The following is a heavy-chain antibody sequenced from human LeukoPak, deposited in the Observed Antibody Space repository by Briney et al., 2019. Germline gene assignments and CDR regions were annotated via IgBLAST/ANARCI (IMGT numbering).Heavy chain of an antibody. D-gene: IGHD2-2*01. V-gene: IGHV3-7*03. Sequence: GGSLRLSCTASGFTFSTNWMAWVRQAPGKGLEWVANIKEDGSETYYVDSVKGRFTISRDNAKNSVYQQMSSLRAEDTAVYYCARDPDCTTTSCFDYWGQGTLVTVSS. J-gene: IGHJ4*02. CDR3: ARDPDCTTTSCFDY. CDR2: IKEDGSET. CDR1: GFTFSTNW.